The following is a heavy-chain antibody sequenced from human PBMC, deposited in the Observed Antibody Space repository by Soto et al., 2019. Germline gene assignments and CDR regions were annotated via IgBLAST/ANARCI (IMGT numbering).Heavy chain of an antibody. CDR1: GFTFISYG. V-gene: IGHV3-33*01. J-gene: IGHJ4*02. D-gene: IGHD1-1*01. Sequence: GGSLRLSCAASGFTFISYGMHWVRQAPGKGLEWVAVIWYDGSNKYYADSVKGRFTISRDNSKNTLYLQMNSLRAEDTAVYYCAGGTDTTSCPNCWGQGTLVTVSS. CDR2: IWYDGSNK. CDR3: AGGTDTTSCPNC.